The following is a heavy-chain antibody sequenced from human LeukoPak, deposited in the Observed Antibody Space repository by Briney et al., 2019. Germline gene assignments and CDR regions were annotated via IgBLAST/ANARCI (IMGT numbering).Heavy chain of an antibody. Sequence: SETLSLTCTVSGYSINSGYYWGWIRPPPGKGLEWIGSIYHSGSTYYNPSLKSRVTMSVDTSKNQFSLKLSSVTAADTAVYYCARVPEYYYYYMDVWGKGTTVTASS. CDR2: IYHSGST. V-gene: IGHV4-38-2*02. CDR1: GYSINSGYY. J-gene: IGHJ6*03. CDR3: ARVPEYYYYYMDV.